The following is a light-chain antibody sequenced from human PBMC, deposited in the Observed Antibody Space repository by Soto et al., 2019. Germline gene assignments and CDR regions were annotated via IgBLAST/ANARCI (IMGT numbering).Light chain of an antibody. J-gene: IGLJ2*01. CDR3: LLSYNGARPVV. Sequence: QAVVTQEPSLTVSPGGTVTLTCGSSTGAVTSGHYPYWFQQKPGQAPRTLIYDTSNKHSWTPARFSGSLLAGKAALTLSGAQPEDEAEYYCLLSYNGARPVVFGGGTKLTVL. CDR1: TGAVTSGHY. V-gene: IGLV7-46*01. CDR2: DTS.